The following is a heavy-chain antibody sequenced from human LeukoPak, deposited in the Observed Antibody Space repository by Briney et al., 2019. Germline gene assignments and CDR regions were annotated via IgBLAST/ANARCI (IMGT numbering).Heavy chain of an antibody. J-gene: IGHJ4*02. CDR1: GGSFSGYY. Sequence: SETLSLTCAVYGGSFSGYYWTWIRQPPGKGLEWIGYIYYSGSTNYNPSLKSRVTISVDTSKNQFSLKLSSVTAADTAVYYCARVDSALAGGDYYFDYWGQGTLVTVSS. D-gene: IGHD5-18*01. CDR3: ARVDSALAGGDYYFDY. V-gene: IGHV4-59*08. CDR2: IYYSGST.